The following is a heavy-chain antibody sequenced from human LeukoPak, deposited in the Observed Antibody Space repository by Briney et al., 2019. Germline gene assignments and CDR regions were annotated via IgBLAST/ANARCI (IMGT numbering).Heavy chain of an antibody. D-gene: IGHD5-18*01. V-gene: IGHV4-39*01. Sequence: SETLSLTSTVSGGSISSSSYYWGWIRQPPGKGLEWIGSIYYSGSTYYNPSLKSRVTISVDTSKNQFSLKLSSVTAADTAVYYCARQGDTAMYDNFDYWGQGTLVTVSS. CDR1: GGSISSSSYY. CDR2: IYYSGST. CDR3: ARQGDTAMYDNFDY. J-gene: IGHJ4*02.